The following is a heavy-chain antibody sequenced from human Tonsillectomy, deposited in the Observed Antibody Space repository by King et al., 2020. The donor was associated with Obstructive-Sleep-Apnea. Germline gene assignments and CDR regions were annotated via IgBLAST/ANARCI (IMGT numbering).Heavy chain of an antibody. J-gene: IGHJ3*02. CDR2: IDPSDSYT. CDR1: GYSFTSYC. V-gene: IGHV5-10-1*03. D-gene: IGHD3-10*01. Sequence: QLVQSGAEVKKPGESLRISCKGSGYSFTSYCISWVRQMPGKGLEWMGRIDPSDSYTNYSPSFQGHVTISADKSISTAYLQWSTLKASDTAMYYCARHYYGSGSYYGDAFDIWGQGTMVTVSS. CDR3: ARHYYGSGSYYGDAFDI.